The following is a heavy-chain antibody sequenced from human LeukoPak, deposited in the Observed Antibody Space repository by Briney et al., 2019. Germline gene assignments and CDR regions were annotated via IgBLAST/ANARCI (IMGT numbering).Heavy chain of an antibody. CDR3: ARDISAAAGQEYAFDI. Sequence: GGSLRLSCAASGFTFSSYAMNWVRQAPGKGLEWVSSISSSSSYIYYADSVKGRFTISRDNAKNSLYLQMNSLRAEDTAVYYCARDISAAAGQEYAFDIWGQGTMVTVSS. J-gene: IGHJ3*02. V-gene: IGHV3-21*01. CDR2: ISSSSSYI. D-gene: IGHD6-13*01. CDR1: GFTFSSYA.